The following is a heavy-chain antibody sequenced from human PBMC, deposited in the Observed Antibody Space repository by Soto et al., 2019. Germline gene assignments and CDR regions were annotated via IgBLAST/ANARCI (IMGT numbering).Heavy chain of an antibody. Sequence: QVQLVQSGAEMKKPGSSVKVSCKASGGTFSSYAFSWVRQAPGQGLEWMGGVIPLLGTANYAQKLQGRVTIIGDESASTAYMELTSLTSEDTPVYFCARDRSKKLGFDYWGQGTLVTVSS. J-gene: IGHJ4*02. CDR1: GGTFSSYA. CDR3: ARDRSKKLGFDY. CDR2: VIPLLGTA. D-gene: IGHD3-16*01. V-gene: IGHV1-69*01.